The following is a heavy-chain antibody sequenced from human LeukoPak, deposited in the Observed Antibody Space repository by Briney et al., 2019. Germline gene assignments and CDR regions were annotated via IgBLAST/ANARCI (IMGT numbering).Heavy chain of an antibody. CDR3: ARIDILTGYSFDY. CDR2: IYYSGST. V-gene: IGHV4-39*07. Sequence: SETLSLTCTVSGGSISSSSYYWGWIRQPPGKGLEWIGSIYYSGSTNYNPSLKSRVTISVDTSKNQFSLKLSSVTAADTAVYHCARIDILTGYSFDYWGQGTLVTVSS. D-gene: IGHD3-9*01. CDR1: GGSISSSSYY. J-gene: IGHJ4*02.